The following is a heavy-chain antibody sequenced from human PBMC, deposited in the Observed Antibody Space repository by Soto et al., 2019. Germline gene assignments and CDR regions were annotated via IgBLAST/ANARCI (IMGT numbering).Heavy chain of an antibody. CDR1: GGSISSIDFY. Sequence: QVHLQESGPGLVKPSQTLSLTCSVSGGSISSIDFYWTWIRQRPGEGLEWIGNIYFRGNTYHNPSLESRVTISLDTSKNQFSLKLSSVTAADTALYYCAREGGSYDSGGFLIRGAFDVWGQGTSVTVSS. CDR2: IYFRGNT. V-gene: IGHV4-31*03. D-gene: IGHD3-22*01. CDR3: AREGGSYDSGGFLIRGAFDV. J-gene: IGHJ3*01.